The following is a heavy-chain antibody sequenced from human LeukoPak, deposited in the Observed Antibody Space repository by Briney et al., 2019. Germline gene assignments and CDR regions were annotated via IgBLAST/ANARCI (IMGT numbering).Heavy chain of an antibody. CDR3: ARVDVVRGVTRYYFDY. V-gene: IGHV4-30-4*01. CDR2: IYYSGST. D-gene: IGHD3-10*01. J-gene: IGHJ4*02. Sequence: SETLSLTCTVSGGSISSSSYYWSWIRQPPGKGLEWIGYIYYSGSTYYNPSLKSRVTISVDTSKNQFSLKLSSVTAADTAVYYCARVDVVRGVTRYYFDYWGQGTLVTVSS. CDR1: GGSISSSSYY.